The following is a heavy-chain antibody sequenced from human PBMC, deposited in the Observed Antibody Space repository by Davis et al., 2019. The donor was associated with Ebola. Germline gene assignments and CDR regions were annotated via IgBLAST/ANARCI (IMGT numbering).Heavy chain of an antibody. D-gene: IGHD6-13*01. CDR1: GFTFSSYS. CDR3: ARDHTLGSSSWYQTQYYYYYGMDV. CDR2: ISSSSSYI. V-gene: IGHV3-21*01. Sequence: GESLKISCAASGFTFSSYSMNWVRQAPGKGLEWVSSISSSSSYIYYVDSVKGRFTISRDNSKNTLYLQMNSLRAEDTAVYYCARDHTLGSSSWYQTQYYYYYGMDVWGQGTTVTVSS. J-gene: IGHJ6*02.